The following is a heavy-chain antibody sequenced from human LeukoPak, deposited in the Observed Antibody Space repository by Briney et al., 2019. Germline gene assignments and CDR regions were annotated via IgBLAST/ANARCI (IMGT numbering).Heavy chain of an antibody. CDR1: GGSISSYY. CDR2: IYTSGST. CDR3: ARRSRVYYYYYMDV. V-gene: IGHV4-4*07. J-gene: IGHJ6*03. Sequence: PSETLSLTCTVSGGSISSYYWSWIRQPAGKGLEWIGRIYTSGSTNYNPSLKSRVTMSVDTSKNQFSLKLSSVTAADTAVYYCARRSRVYYYYYMDVWGKGATVTVSS.